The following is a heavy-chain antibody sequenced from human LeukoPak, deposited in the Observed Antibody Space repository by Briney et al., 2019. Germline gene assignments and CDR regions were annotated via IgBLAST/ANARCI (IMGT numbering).Heavy chain of an antibody. CDR3: ARNVITFGGVIANAEYFQH. V-gene: IGHV4-30-4*08. Sequence: KPSETLSLTCTVSGGSISSGDYYWSWIRQPPGKGLEWIGYIYHSGSTYYNPSLKSRVTISVDTSKNQFSLKLSSVTAADTAVYYCARNVITFGGVIANAEYFQHWGQGTLVTVSS. J-gene: IGHJ1*01. D-gene: IGHD3-16*02. CDR1: GGSISSGDYY. CDR2: IYHSGST.